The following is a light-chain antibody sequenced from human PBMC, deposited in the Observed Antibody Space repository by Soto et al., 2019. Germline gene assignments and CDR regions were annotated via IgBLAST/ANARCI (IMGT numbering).Light chain of an antibody. CDR1: QSVSSY. Sequence: EIVLTQSPATLSLSPGERATLSCRASQSVSSYLAWYQQKPGQAPRLLIYDASNRATGIPVRFSGSGSGTDFTLTISSLEPEDFEIYYCQQRSNWPPWTVGQGTKVEIK. CDR2: DAS. CDR3: QQRSNWPPWT. J-gene: IGKJ1*01. V-gene: IGKV3-11*01.